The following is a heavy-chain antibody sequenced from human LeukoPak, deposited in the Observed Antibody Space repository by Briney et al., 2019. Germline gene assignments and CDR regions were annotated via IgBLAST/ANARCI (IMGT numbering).Heavy chain of an antibody. V-gene: IGHV3-30*18. J-gene: IGHJ4*02. Sequence: GGSLRLSCAASGFTFSSYGMHWVRQAPGKGPEWVAVISYDGSNKYYADSVKGRFTISRDNSKNTLYLQMNSLRAEDTAVYYCAKWGYSGYNFDYWGQGTLVTVSS. CDR1: GFTFSSYG. CDR2: ISYDGSNK. CDR3: AKWGYSGYNFDY. D-gene: IGHD5-12*01.